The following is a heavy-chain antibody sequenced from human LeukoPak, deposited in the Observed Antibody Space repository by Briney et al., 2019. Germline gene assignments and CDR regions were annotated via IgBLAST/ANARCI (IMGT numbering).Heavy chain of an antibody. D-gene: IGHD5-24*01. J-gene: IGHJ4*02. CDR2: IIPILGIA. Sequence: SVKVSCKASGGTFSSYTISWVRQAPGQGLEWMGRIIPILGIANYAQKFQGRVTITADKSTSTAYMELSSLRSEDTAVYYCARVPEGRDGHNYGFNWGQGTLVTVSS. CDR1: GGTFSSYT. CDR3: ARVPEGRDGHNYGFN. V-gene: IGHV1-69*02.